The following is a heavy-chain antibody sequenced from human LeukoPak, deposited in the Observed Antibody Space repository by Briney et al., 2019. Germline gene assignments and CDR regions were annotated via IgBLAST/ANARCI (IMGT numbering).Heavy chain of an antibody. V-gene: IGHV4-38-2*02. CDR1: GYSISSGYY. Sequence: PSETLSLTCTVSGYSISSGYYWAWIRQPPGKGLQWIGNIYHSGNTYYNPSLKSRVSISVDTSKNQFSLRLTSVTAADTAVYYCARQTGSGLFSLPGGQGTLVTVSS. CDR3: ARQTGSGLFSLP. CDR2: IYHSGNT. J-gene: IGHJ4*02. D-gene: IGHD3-10*01.